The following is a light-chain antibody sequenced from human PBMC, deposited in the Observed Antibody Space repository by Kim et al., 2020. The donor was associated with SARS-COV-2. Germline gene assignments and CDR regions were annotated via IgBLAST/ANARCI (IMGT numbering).Light chain of an antibody. CDR1: SLRSYY. CDR2: GKN. Sequence: GQTVRITCQGDSLRSYYASWYQQKPGQAPVLVIYGKNNRPSGIPDRFSGSSSGNTASLTITGAQAEDEADYYCNSRDSSGNHEEVFGGGTQLTVL. J-gene: IGLJ2*01. V-gene: IGLV3-19*01. CDR3: NSRDSSGNHEEV.